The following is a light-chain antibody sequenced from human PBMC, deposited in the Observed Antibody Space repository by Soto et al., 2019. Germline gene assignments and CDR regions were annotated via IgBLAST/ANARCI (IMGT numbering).Light chain of an antibody. J-gene: IGKJ1*01. CDR1: QTIDNT. CDR2: GAF. Sequence: EIVMTQSPANLSLSPGERSTLSCRASQTIDNTLAWYQRKPGQDPRLLIYGAFTRATGIPARLSGSGSGTEFTLTISSLQSEDFATYDCQQSYSSTPTFGQGTKVDIK. CDR3: QQSYSSTPT. V-gene: IGKV3-15*01.